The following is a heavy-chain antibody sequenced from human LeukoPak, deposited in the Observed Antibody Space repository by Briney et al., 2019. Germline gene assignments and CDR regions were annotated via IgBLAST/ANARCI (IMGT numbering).Heavy chain of an antibody. CDR1: GGSIRSYY. V-gene: IGHV4-59*01. CDR3: ARVGYSGYVDLYYFDY. D-gene: IGHD5-12*01. J-gene: IGHJ4*02. CDR2: IYYSGST. Sequence: SETLSLTCTVSGGSIRSYYWSWIRQPPGKGLEWIGYIYYSGSTNYNPSLKSRVTISVDTSKNQFSLKLSSVTAADTAVYYCARVGYSGYVDLYYFDYWGQGTLVTVSS.